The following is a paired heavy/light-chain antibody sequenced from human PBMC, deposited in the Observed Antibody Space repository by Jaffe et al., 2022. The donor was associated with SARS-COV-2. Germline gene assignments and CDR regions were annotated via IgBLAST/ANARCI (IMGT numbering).Light chain of an antibody. CDR2: DAS. CDR3: LQRSSWPIT. Sequence: EIVLTQSPATLSLSPGERATLSCRASQSVSSYLAWYQQKPGQAPRLLIYDASDRATDIPARFSGSGSGTDFTLTISSLEPEDFAVYYCLQRSSWPITFGQGTRLEI. V-gene: IGKV3-11*01. CDR1: QSVSSY. J-gene: IGKJ5*01.
Heavy chain of an antibody. CDR3: AKGTYINGGHFDY. J-gene: IGHJ4*02. V-gene: IGHV3-23*04. Sequence: EVQLVESGGGLVQPGESLRLSCVASGFTFSSFAMNWVRQTPGKGLEWVSAITGSGDSTHYADSVRGRFSLSRDNSKNTLYLQLNSLRAADTAIYYCAKGTYINGGHFDYWGQGTLVTVSS. CDR1: GFTFSSFA. CDR2: ITGSGDST. D-gene: IGHD5-18*01.